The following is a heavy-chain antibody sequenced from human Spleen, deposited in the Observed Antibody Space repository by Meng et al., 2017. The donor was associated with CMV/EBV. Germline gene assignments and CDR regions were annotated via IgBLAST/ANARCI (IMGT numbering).Heavy chain of an antibody. J-gene: IGHJ5*02. CDR1: GGSISSSSYY. CDR3: ARDRPGTYYDFWSGYYTGGGWFDP. V-gene: IGHV4-39*07. CDR2: IYYSGST. D-gene: IGHD3-3*01. Sequence: SETLSLTCTVSGGSISSSSYYWGWIRQPPGKGLEWIGSIYYSGSTSYNPSLKSRVTISVDTSKNQFSLKLSSVTAADTAVYYCARDRPGTYYDFWSGYYTGGGWFDPWGQGTLVTVSS.